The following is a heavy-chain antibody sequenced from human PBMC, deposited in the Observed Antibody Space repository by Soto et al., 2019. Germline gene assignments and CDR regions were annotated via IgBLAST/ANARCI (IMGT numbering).Heavy chain of an antibody. J-gene: IGHJ4*02. CDR2: ISYDGSNK. D-gene: IGHD1-7*01. CDR1: GFTFSSYA. Sequence: QVQLVESGGGVVQPGRSLRLSCAASGFTFSSYAMHWVRQAPGKGLEWVAVISYDGSNKYYADSVKGRFTISRDNSKNKLYLQMNSLRAEDTAVYYCARGGMGPELGSPPVPSPPVDYWGQGTLVTVSS. V-gene: IGHV3-30-3*01. CDR3: ARGGMGPELGSPPVPSPPVDY.